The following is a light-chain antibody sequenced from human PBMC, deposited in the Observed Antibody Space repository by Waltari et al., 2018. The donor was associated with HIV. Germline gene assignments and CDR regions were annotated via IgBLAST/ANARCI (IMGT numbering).Light chain of an antibody. CDR1: SNYVGGYNY. Sequence: QSALTQPASVSGSAGQSITISCTGTSNYVGGYNYVSWYQQHPGKAPKLMIYEVSNRPSGVSNRFSGSKSGNTASLTISGLQAEDEADYYCSSYKNSNTLVFGGGTKLTVL. CDR2: EVS. CDR3: SSYKNSNTLV. J-gene: IGLJ2*01. V-gene: IGLV2-14*01.